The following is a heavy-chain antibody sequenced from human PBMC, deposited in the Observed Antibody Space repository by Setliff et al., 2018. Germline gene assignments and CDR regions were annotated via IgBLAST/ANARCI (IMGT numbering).Heavy chain of an antibody. CDR3: ATFRRDGYNRDY. CDR2: IIPILGIA. CDR1: GGTFSSYA. J-gene: IGHJ4*02. Sequence: SVKVSCKASGGTFSSYAISWVRQAPGQGLEWMGGIIPILGIANYAQKFQGRVTITADESTGTAYMELSSLRSEDTAVYYCATFRRDGYNRDYWGQGTLVTVSS. D-gene: IGHD5-12*01. V-gene: IGHV1-69*10.